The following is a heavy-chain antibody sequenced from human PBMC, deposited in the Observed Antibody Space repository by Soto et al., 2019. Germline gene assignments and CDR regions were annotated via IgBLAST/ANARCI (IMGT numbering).Heavy chain of an antibody. J-gene: IGHJ4*02. D-gene: IGHD3-22*01. CDR3: ARGGSGYTWFNEF. CDR2: IIPVFQTA. V-gene: IGHV1-69*01. CDR1: GGPFSSYP. Sequence: QAQLVQSGAEVKKPGSSVKVSCKASGGPFSSYPISWVRQVPGHGLEWMGGIIPVFQTAYYTQRFQGRVTITADESTNTAYMELSSLRSEDTAIYYCARGGSGYTWFNEFWGQGTLVTVSS.